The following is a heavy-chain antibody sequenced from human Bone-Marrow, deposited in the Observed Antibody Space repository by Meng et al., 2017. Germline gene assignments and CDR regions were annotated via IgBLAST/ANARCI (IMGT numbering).Heavy chain of an antibody. CDR2: INPKSGDT. D-gene: IGHD6-13*01. CDR1: GYTFPDYW. V-gene: IGHV1-2*06. Sequence: GQVVQPGAEVKKPGASVKVSCKASGYTFPDYWLHWVRRAPGQGLEWMGRINPKSGDTHYAQRFQGRVTMTGDTSISTAYMELSGLRSDDTAMYYCARDEDISAAGKLFGDYWGQGTLVTVAS. J-gene: IGHJ4*02. CDR3: ARDEDISAAGKLFGDY.